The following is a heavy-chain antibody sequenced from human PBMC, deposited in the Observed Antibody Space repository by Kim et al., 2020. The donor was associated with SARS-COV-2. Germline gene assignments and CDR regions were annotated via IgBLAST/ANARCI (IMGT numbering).Heavy chain of an antibody. Sequence: SETLSLTCTVSGGSISSYYWSWIRQPPGKGLEWIGYIYYSGSTNYNPSLKSRVTISVDTSKNQFSLKLSSVTAADTAVYYCARWMATISWGYDYWGQGTLVTVSS. J-gene: IGHJ4*02. CDR1: GGSISSYY. V-gene: IGHV4-59*01. D-gene: IGHD5-12*01. CDR3: ARWMATISWGYDY. CDR2: IYYSGST.